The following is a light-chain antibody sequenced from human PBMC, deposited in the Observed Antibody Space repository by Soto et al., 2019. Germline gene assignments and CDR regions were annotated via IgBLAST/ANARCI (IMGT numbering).Light chain of an antibody. J-gene: IGKJ1*01. V-gene: IGKV1-27*01. CDR3: QKSNSSPWT. CDR2: AAS. Sequence: DIQMTQAPSSLSASVGDRVTITFRASQGITTYLAWYQQKPGKVPKLLIYAASTLQSGVPSRFSGSGSGTAFSFTISSLQPGDVATNYCQKSNSSPWTCGQGTKVEIK. CDR1: QGITTY.